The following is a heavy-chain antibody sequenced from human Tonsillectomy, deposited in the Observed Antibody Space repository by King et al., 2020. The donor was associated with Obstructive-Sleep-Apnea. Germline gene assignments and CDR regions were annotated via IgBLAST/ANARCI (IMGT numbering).Heavy chain of an antibody. V-gene: IGHV3-7*01. D-gene: IGHD3-22*01. CDR1: GFTFSAYY. Sequence: VQLVESGGGLVQPGGSLRLSCVASGFTFSAYYMSWVRQAPGKGLEWVANIKKDGTERYCVDSVRGRFTISRDNAENSQYLQMDSLRVEDTAVYYCARSTYYSFDYWGQGTLVTVSS. CDR2: IKKDGTER. J-gene: IGHJ4*02. CDR3: ARSTYYSFDY.